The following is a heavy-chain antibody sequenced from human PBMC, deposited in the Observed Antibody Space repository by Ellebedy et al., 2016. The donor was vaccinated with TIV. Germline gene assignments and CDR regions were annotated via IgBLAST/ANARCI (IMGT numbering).Heavy chain of an antibody. CDR1: GFTFSSHA. V-gene: IGHV3-23*01. Sequence: GESLKISCAASGFTFSSHAMSWVRQTPGKGLEWVSGIIAGGDSTHYVDSVKGRFTISRDNSKKTLYLQMNSLRAEDTAVYYCVKLDSSGFYYGRLDYWGQGTLVTVSS. CDR3: VKLDSSGFYYGRLDY. D-gene: IGHD3-22*01. CDR2: IIAGGDST. J-gene: IGHJ4*02.